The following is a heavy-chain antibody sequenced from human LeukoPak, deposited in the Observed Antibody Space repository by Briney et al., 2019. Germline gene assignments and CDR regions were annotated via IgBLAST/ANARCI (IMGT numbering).Heavy chain of an antibody. Sequence: GGSLRLSCAASGFTFSSYSMNWVRQAPGKGLEWVSSITHSSSYIYYADSVEGRFTISRDNAKNSLYLQMHSLRAEDTAVYYCARDTQYYLYDAIDYWGQGTLVTVSS. V-gene: IGHV3-21*01. J-gene: IGHJ4*02. CDR3: ARDTQYYLYDAIDY. CDR1: GFTFSSYS. D-gene: IGHD2/OR15-2a*01. CDR2: ITHSSSYI.